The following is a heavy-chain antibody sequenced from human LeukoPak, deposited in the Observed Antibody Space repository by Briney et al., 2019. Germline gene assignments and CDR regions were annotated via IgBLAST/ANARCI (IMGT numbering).Heavy chain of an antibody. V-gene: IGHV1-18*01. CDR1: GYRCTSYG. D-gene: IGHD3-9*01. J-gene: IGHJ4*02. CDR3: ARGGDGDILTGLVFDY. Sequence: ASVKVSCKASGYRCTSYGISWVRQDPGQGLVWMGWISAYNGNTNYAQKPQGRVTMTTDTSTSTAYMELRSLRSDDTAVYYCARGGDGDILTGLVFDYWGQGTLVTVSS. CDR2: ISAYNGNT.